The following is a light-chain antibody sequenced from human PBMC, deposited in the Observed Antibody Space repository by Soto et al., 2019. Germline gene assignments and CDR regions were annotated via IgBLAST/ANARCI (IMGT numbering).Light chain of an antibody. CDR2: EVS. J-gene: IGLJ1*01. V-gene: IGLV2-14*01. Sequence: QSVLTQPASVSVSPGQSITISCTGTSNDIGIYDYVSWYQQHPGQAPKVIIYEVSNRPSGVSSRFSGSKSGNTASLTISGLQAEDEGDYYCTSYTNIKTYVFGTGTKLTVL. CDR1: SNDIGIYDY. CDR3: TSYTNIKTYV.